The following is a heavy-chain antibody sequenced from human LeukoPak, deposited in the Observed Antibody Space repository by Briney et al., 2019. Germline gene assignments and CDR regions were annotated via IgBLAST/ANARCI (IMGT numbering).Heavy chain of an antibody. J-gene: IGHJ5*02. V-gene: IGHV4-4*07. Sequence: SETLSLTCTVSGGSISSYYWSWIRQPAGKGLEWIGRIYTSGSTNYNPSLKSRVTMSVDTSKNQFSLKLSSVTAADTAVYYCARGIWFGESLGFDPWGQGTLVSVFS. CDR2: IYTSGST. CDR1: GGSISSYY. D-gene: IGHD3-10*01. CDR3: ARGIWFGESLGFDP.